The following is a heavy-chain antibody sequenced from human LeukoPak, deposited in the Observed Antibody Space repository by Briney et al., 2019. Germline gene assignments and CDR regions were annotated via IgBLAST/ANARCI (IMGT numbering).Heavy chain of an antibody. D-gene: IGHD2-21*02. CDR1: GGSISSGSYY. Sequence: PSETLSLTCTVSGGSISSGSYYWSWIRQPAGKGLEWIGRIYTSGSTNYNPSLKSRVTISVDTSKNQFSLKLSSVTAADTAVYYCARGQSSVVTDIPYYFDYWGRGTVVTVSS. CDR2: IYTSGST. V-gene: IGHV4-61*02. J-gene: IGHJ4*02. CDR3: ARGQSSVVTDIPYYFDY.